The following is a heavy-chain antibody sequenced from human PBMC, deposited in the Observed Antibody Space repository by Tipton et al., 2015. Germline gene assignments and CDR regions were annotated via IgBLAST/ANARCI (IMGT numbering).Heavy chain of an antibody. J-gene: IGHJ4*02. CDR1: GFTFSSFG. CDR3: ARSPQDPAVDY. CDR2: IWNDESNK. Sequence: SLRLSCAASGFTFSSFGMHWVRQAPGKGLEWVSVIWNDESNKYYADSVQGRFTISRDNARNTLYLQMNSLRADDTAVYYCARSPQDPAVDYWGQGALVTVSS. V-gene: IGHV3-33*01.